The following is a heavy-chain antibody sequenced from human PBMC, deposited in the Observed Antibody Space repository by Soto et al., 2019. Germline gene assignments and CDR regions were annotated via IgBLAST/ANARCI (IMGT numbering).Heavy chain of an antibody. V-gene: IGHV3-30-3*01. CDR1: GFTFSSYV. CDR3: ARAGCDGGRCYTLVGLRYGMDV. CDR2: ISYDGNNK. J-gene: IGHJ6*02. Sequence: QVQLVESGGGVVQPRRSLRLSCAASGFTFSSYVMHWVRQAPGKWLEWLAVISYDGNNKYYADSVKGRFTISRDNSKNPLYLQMNSLRAEDTAVYYCARAGCDGGRCYTLVGLRYGMDVWGQGTTVTVSS. D-gene: IGHD2-15*01.